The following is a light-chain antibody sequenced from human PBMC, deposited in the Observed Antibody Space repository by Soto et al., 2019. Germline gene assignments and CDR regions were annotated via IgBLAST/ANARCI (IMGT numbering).Light chain of an antibody. J-gene: IGKJ1*01. V-gene: IGKV3-20*01. Sequence: EIVLTQSPGTLSLSPGEIATLSCRASQSVSSSYLAWYQQKPGQAPRLLIYGASSRATGIPERFSGSGSGTDFTLTIRRLEPEDFAVYYCQQYETFGQGTKVDIK. CDR3: QQYET. CDR2: GAS. CDR1: QSVSSSY.